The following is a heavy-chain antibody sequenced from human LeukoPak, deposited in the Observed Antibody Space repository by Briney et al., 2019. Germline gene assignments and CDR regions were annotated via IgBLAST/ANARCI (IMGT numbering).Heavy chain of an antibody. CDR1: GYTFTIYG. J-gene: IGHJ4*02. D-gene: IGHD3-10*01. Sequence: GASVTVSCKASGYTFTIYGISWVRQAPGQGLEWMGWISAYNGKTKYAQKLQGRVTVTTDTSTSTAYMELRSLRSDDTAVYYCARATLVRGVIRSYFDYWGQGTLVTVSS. CDR3: ARATLVRGVIRSYFDY. V-gene: IGHV1-18*01. CDR2: ISAYNGKT.